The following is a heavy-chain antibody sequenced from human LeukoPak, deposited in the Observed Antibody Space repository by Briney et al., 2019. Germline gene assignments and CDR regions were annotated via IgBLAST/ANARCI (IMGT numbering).Heavy chain of an antibody. V-gene: IGHV6-1*01. CDR3: ARGLQSTFDP. CDR2: TYYRSRWYN. Sequence: SQTLSLTCAISGDTVPSNSAAWNWLRQSPSRGLEWLGRTYYRSRWYNDYAVSVRSRITVHPDTSTNQFSLHLDSVTFEDTAVYYCARGLQSTFDPCGQGTLVSVSS. CDR1: GDTVPSNSAA. J-gene: IGHJ5*02. D-gene: IGHD4-11*01.